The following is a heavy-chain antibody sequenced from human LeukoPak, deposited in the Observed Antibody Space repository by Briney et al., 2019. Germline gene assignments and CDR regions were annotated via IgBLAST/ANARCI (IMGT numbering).Heavy chain of an antibody. CDR2: INPNSGGT. J-gene: IGHJ3*02. D-gene: IGHD3-22*01. Sequence: ASVKVSCKASGYTFTAYYMHWVRQAPGQGLEWMGWINPNSGGTNYAQKFQGRVTMTRETSISTAYMELSRLRSDDTAVYYCARDLYYDSSGYRSYDAFDIWGQGTMVTVSS. V-gene: IGHV1-2*02. CDR3: ARDLYYDSSGYRSYDAFDI. CDR1: GYTFTAYY.